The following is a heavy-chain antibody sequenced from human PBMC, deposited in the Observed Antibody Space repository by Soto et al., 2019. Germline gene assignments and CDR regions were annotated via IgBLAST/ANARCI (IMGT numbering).Heavy chain of an antibody. CDR2: MGTDEHT. CDR3: AREGMSRKLDFDF. Sequence: EVQLLESGGGLVQPGGSLRLSCAASGFTFSTYAMSWVRQAPGKGLEWVSGMGTDEHTYYAESVKGRFTISRDNSKNTLHLQMNSLRGEDTAVYYCAREGMSRKLDFDFGGQGTLVTVSS. V-gene: IGHV3-23*01. CDR1: GFTFSTYA. J-gene: IGHJ4*02.